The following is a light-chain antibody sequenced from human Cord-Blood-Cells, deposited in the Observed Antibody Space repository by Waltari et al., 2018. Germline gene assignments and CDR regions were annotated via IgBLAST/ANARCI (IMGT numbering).Light chain of an antibody. J-gene: IGKJ2*01. V-gene: IGKV3-20*01. CDR1: QRVSSSY. CDR3: QQYGSSLYT. Sequence: EITLTQSPATLSLSPGERCTHSCRASQRVSSSYLAWYQQKPGQSPRLLIYGASSRATGITDRFSGSGSGTDFTLTISRLEPEDFAVYYCQQYGSSLYTFGQGTKLEIK. CDR2: GAS.